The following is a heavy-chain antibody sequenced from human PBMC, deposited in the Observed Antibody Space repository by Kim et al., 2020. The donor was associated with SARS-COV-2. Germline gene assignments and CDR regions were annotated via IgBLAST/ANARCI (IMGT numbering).Heavy chain of an antibody. CDR1: GYTFTSYA. CDR3: ATSSFAGKPGDILTGYYIGYYYYGMDV. Sequence: ASVKVSCKASGYTFTSYAMHWVRQAPGQRLEWMGWINAGNGNTKYSQKFQGRVTITRDTSASTAYMELSSLRSEDTAVYYCATSSFAGKPGDILTGYYIGYYYYGMDVWGQGTTVTVSS. J-gene: IGHJ6*02. V-gene: IGHV1-3*01. D-gene: IGHD3-9*01. CDR2: INAGNGNT.